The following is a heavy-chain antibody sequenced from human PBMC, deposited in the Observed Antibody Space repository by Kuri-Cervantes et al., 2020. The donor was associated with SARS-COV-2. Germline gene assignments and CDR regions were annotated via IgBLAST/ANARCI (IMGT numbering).Heavy chain of an antibody. CDR2: SSGYNGNT. CDR3: ARGAIVVVPETDAFDI. Sequence: ASVKVSCKASGYTFTTYGITWVRQAPGQGLEWMGWSSGYNGNTNYAQKLQGRVTMTTDTSTSTGYMELRSLRSEDTAVYYCARGAIVVVPETDAFDIWGQGTMVTVSS. CDR1: GYTFTTYG. D-gene: IGHD3-22*01. J-gene: IGHJ3*02. V-gene: IGHV1-18*01.